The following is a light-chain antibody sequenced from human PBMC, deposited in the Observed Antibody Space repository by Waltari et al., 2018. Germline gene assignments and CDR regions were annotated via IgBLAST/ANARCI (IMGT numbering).Light chain of an antibody. V-gene: IGKV3-15*01. Sequence: EIVMTQSPATLPVSPGERATLSYRASQNVNSDLAWYQQKPGQAPRLLIYGSSARATDIPAKFSGSGSGTEFTLTISSLQSEDVAFYSCQQYNVWPRTFGQGTKVEI. CDR3: QQYNVWPRT. J-gene: IGKJ1*01. CDR1: QNVNSD. CDR2: GSS.